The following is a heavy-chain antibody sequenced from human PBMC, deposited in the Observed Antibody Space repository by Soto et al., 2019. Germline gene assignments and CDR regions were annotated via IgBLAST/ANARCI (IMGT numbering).Heavy chain of an antibody. CDR3: ARRGGQTTVKILASYYGMDV. D-gene: IGHD4-17*01. J-gene: IGHJ6*02. CDR2: ISSSGSTI. CDR1: GFTFSSYE. V-gene: IGHV3-48*03. Sequence: GGSLRLSCAASGFTFSSYEMNWVRQAPGKGLEWVSYISSSGSTIYYADSVKGRFTISRDNAKNSQYLQMNSLRAEDKAVYYFARRGGQTTVKILASYYGMDVWGQGTTVTVSS.